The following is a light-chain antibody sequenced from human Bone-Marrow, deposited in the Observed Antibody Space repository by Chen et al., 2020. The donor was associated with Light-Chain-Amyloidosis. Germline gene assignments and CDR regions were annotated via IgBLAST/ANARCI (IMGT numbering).Light chain of an antibody. CDR2: DAA. V-gene: IGKV3-11*01. CDR3: QQRSNWIT. Sequence: EIVLTQSPATLSLSPGERATLSCRASQSVSSYLAWYQQKPGQAPRLLIYDAANRATGIPARFSGSGSGTDFTLTISSLGPEEFAVYYCQQRSNWITFGQGTRLEIK. J-gene: IGKJ5*01. CDR1: QSVSSY.